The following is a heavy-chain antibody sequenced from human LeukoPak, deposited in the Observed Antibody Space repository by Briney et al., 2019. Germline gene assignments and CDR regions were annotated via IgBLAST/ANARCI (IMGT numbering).Heavy chain of an antibody. CDR2: INHSEST. CDR3: ARARGYSHSTSLSWFDP. J-gene: IGHJ5*02. V-gene: IGHV4-34*01. D-gene: IGHD5-18*01. Sequence: SETLSLTCAVYGGSFSGYYWSWIRQPPGKGLEWIGEINHSESTNYNPSLKSRVTISVDTSKNQFSLKLSSVTAADTAVYYCARARGYSHSTSLSWFDPWGQGTLVTISS. CDR1: GGSFSGYY.